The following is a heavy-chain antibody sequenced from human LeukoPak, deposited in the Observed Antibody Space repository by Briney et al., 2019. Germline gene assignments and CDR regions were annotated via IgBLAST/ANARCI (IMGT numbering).Heavy chain of an antibody. CDR2: IYYSGST. V-gene: IGHV4-59*11. Sequence: SETLSLTCTVSGGSISSHYWSWIRQPPGKGLEWIGYIYYSGSTSYNPSLKSRVTISVDTSKNQFSLKLSSVTAADTAVYYCARGSRFGDFDYWGQGTLVTVSS. CDR3: ARGSRFGDFDY. D-gene: IGHD3-10*01. J-gene: IGHJ4*02. CDR1: GGSISSHY.